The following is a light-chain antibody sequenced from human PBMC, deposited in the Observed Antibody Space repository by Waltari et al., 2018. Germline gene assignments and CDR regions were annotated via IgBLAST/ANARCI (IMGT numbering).Light chain of an antibody. CDR3: QQLNSYRLL. J-gene: IGKJ1*01. Sequence: DLQLTQSTSFRSASVGARVTITCRASHGISSYLAGYQQKPGKAPKLLIYDASTLQSGVPSRFSGSGSGTEFTLTISGLQPEDFATYYCQQLNSYRLLLGKGTKVEIK. V-gene: IGKV1-9*01. CDR2: DAS. CDR1: HGISSY.